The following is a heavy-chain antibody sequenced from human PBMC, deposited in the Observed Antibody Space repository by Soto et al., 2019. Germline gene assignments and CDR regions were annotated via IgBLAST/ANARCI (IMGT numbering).Heavy chain of an antibody. Sequence: GXSVKVSYKASGYTFTTYRFSLLRQTPGQGLDWMGWIGPYTGVTNYAQQFQGRVTMTTDTSTSTAYMELRSLTSDDTAVYYCARDGDGPGRHYDYWGQGTLVTVSS. D-gene: IGHD3-10*01. CDR1: GYTFTTYR. V-gene: IGHV1-18*01. CDR3: ARDGDGPGRHYDY. CDR2: IGPYTGVT. J-gene: IGHJ4*02.